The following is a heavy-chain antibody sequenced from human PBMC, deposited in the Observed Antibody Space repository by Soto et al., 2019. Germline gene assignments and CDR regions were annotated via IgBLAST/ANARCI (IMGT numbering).Heavy chain of an antibody. J-gene: IGHJ4*02. D-gene: IGHD2-2*01. CDR2: ISSGGGST. V-gene: IGHV3-23*01. Sequence: PGGSLRLSCAPSGFTFSSYAMNWVRQAPGKGLVWVSAISSGGGSTCYADSVKGRFTISRDNAKNTLYLQMNSLRAEDTAVYYCAKDRYCSSTSCYAGYYWGQGTLVTVSS. CDR3: AKDRYCSSTSCYAGYY. CDR1: GFTFSSYA.